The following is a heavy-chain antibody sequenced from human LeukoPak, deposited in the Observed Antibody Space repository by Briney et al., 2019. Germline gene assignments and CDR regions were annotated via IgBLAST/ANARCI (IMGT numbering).Heavy chain of an antibody. CDR1: GFTFSSSA. V-gene: IGHV3-23*01. D-gene: IGHD6-13*01. J-gene: IGHJ4*02. CDR2: ISGSGGST. CDR3: AKGPYSSSWDYFDY. Sequence: GGSLRLSCAVSGFTFSSSAMSWVRQAPGKGLEWVSGISGSGGSTYYADSVKGRFTIPRDNSKNTLYLQMNSLRAEDTAVYYCAKGPYSSSWDYFDYWGQGTLVTVSS.